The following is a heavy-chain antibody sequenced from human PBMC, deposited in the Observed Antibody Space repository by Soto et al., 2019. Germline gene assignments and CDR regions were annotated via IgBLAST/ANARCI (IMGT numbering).Heavy chain of an antibody. CDR2: IKSKVDGGTA. CDR1: GLSFTNAW. J-gene: IGHJ5*02. D-gene: IGHD2-2*01. CDR3: PTTLEYCITSCP. Sequence: GGSLRLSCAASGLSFTNAWMTWVRQAPGKGLEWVGRIKSKVDGGTADYAAPVKGRFTISRDDSRDTLYLQMNSLKTEDTALYYCPTTLEYCITSCPWGQVSLVTVSP. V-gene: IGHV3-15*01.